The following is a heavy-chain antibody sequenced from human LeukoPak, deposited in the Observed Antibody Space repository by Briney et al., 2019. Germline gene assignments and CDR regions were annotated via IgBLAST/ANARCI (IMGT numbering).Heavy chain of an antibody. Sequence: SETLSLTCTVSGDSISSRSYYWGWIRQPPGKGLEWIGSIYYSGSTYYNPSLKSRVTISVNTSKNQFSLKLNSVTAADTAVYFCAGGDSSSWYRFFDYWGQGILVTVSS. CDR3: AGGDSSSWYRFFDY. D-gene: IGHD6-13*01. V-gene: IGHV4-39*07. J-gene: IGHJ4*02. CDR2: IYYSGST. CDR1: GDSISSRSYY.